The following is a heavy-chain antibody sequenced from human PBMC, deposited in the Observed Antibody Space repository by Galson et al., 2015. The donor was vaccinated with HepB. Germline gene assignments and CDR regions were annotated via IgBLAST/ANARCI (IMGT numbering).Heavy chain of an antibody. J-gene: IGHJ6*03. Sequence: SVKVSCKASGYIFINYYIHWVRQAPGQGLEWMGIINPSGGSTSYAQRFQGRVTMTSDTSTSTVYMELSSLRSEDTAVYYCARDYFGCSRPSCPAVGQLYYYYYMDVWGRGTAVTVSS. CDR1: GYIFINYY. CDR2: INPSGGST. D-gene: IGHD2-2*01. CDR3: ARDYFGCSRPSCPAVGQLYYYYYMDV. V-gene: IGHV1-46*01.